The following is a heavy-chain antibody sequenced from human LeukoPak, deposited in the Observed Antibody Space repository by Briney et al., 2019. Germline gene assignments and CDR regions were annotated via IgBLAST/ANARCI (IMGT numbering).Heavy chain of an antibody. V-gene: IGHV3-11*01. Sequence: GGSLRLSCAASGFTFSDYYLSWVRQAPGKGLEWVSYISSSGSSIYYVDSVKGRFTISRDNGKNSLYLQMNSLRAEDTAVYYCARDFWSGFYTPYNWFHPWGQGTLVTVPS. CDR3: ARDFWSGFYTPYNWFHP. CDR2: ISSSGSSI. J-gene: IGHJ5*02. D-gene: IGHD3-3*01. CDR1: GFTFSDYY.